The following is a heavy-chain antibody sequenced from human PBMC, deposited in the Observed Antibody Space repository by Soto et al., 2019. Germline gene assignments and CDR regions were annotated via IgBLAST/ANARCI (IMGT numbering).Heavy chain of an antibody. J-gene: IGHJ4*02. V-gene: IGHV1-69*05. Sequence: ASVKVSCKASGGTFSSYAISWVRQAPGQGLEWMGGIIPIFGTANYAQKFQGRVTMTTDKSTSTAYMELSSLRSDDTAVYYCARLVHSSGCPNFFDYRGQGSSVIVSS. D-gene: IGHD6-19*01. CDR1: GGTFSSYA. CDR2: IIPIFGTA. CDR3: ARLVHSSGCPNFFDY.